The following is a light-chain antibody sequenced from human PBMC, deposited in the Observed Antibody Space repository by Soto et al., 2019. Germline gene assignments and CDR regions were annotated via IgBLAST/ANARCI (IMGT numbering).Light chain of an antibody. CDR3: QQYNDWPLT. CDR2: GAF. Sequence: EIVLSQSPGTLSLSPGERATLSCRASQSVSSSYLAWYQQKPGQAPSLXIYGAFTRATGVPARFSGTGSGTEFTLTISSLQSEDFALYYCQQYNDWPLTFGQGTKVDI. J-gene: IGKJ1*01. V-gene: IGKV3-15*01. CDR1: QSVSSSY.